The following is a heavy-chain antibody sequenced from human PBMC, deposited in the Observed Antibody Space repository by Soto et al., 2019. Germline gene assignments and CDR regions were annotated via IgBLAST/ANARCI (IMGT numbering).Heavy chain of an antibody. CDR2: INAHSGGT. V-gene: IGHV1-2*02. CDR1: GFSFTGYY. J-gene: IGHJ5*02. CDR3: AKVGGTAGRPDWPVFDP. D-gene: IGHD6-13*01. Sequence: ASVKVSCKASGFSFTGYYIHWLRQAPGQGLEWMGWINAHSGGTEYAQKFQGRVTLTRDTSIATAYLTLTSLTSDDTAVYHCAKVGGTAGRPDWPVFDPWGQGTLVTVSS.